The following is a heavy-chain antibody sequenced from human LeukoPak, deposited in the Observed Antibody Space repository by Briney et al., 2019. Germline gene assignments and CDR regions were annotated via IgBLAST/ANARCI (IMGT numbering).Heavy chain of an antibody. V-gene: IGHV4-39*01. Sequence: PSETLSLTCTVSGGSISSSSYYWGWIRQPPGKGLEWIGSIYYSGSTYYNPSLKSRVTISVDTSKNQFSLKLSSVTAADTAVYYCARLLTGAAGTGFDYWGQGTLVTVSS. J-gene: IGHJ4*02. CDR2: IYYSGST. CDR3: ARLLTGAAGTGFDY. CDR1: GGSISSSSYY. D-gene: IGHD6-13*01.